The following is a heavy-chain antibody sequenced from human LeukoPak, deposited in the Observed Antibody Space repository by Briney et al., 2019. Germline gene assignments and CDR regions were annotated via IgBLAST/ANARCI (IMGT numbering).Heavy chain of an antibody. D-gene: IGHD1-14*01. J-gene: IGHJ6*04. CDR3: ARNRRFALYYCYGMDV. CDR2: IYYSGST. CDR1: GGSISSGGYC. V-gene: IGHV4-31*03. Sequence: SQTLSLTCTVSGGSISSGGYCWRWIRQHPGKGLEWIAYIYYSGSTYYNPSLKSRVTISVDTSKNQFSLKLSSVTAADTAVYYCARNRRFALYYCYGMDVWGKGTTVTVSS.